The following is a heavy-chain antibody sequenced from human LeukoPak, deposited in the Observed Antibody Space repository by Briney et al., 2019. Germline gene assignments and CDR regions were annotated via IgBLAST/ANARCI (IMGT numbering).Heavy chain of an antibody. D-gene: IGHD4-17*01. CDR3: ARVDYDDSLGNFDY. J-gene: IGHJ4*02. CDR1: GYTFPDYY. Sequence: ASVKVSCKASGYTFPDYYIHWVRQAPGQGLEWMGWINPKSGGTKYAQKFQDRVTMTRDTSISTAYMELSRLRSDDTAVYYCARVDYDDSLGNFDYWGQGTLVTVSS. V-gene: IGHV1-2*02. CDR2: INPKSGGT.